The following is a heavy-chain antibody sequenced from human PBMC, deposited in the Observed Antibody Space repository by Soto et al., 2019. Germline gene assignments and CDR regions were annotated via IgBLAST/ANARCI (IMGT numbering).Heavy chain of an antibody. J-gene: IGHJ6*02. CDR1: GFTFSSYG. CDR3: ARPTTVRGVHYGMDV. Sequence: QALLVESGGGVVQPGRALRLSCEASGFTFSSYGFYWVRQAPGKGLEWVAVIWYDGSDKKYADSVKGRFTISRDNSKNTLYLQMNSRRAEDTAVYYCARPTTVRGVHYGMDVWGQGTTVMVSS. CDR2: IWYDGSDK. V-gene: IGHV3-33*01. D-gene: IGHD3-10*01.